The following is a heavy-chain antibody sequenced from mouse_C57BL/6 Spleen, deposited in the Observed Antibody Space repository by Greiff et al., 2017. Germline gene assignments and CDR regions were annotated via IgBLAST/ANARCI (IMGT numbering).Heavy chain of an antibody. CDR2: IYPRSGNT. Sequence: VQLLQSGAELARPGASVKLSCKASGYTFTSYGISWVTQRPGQGLEWIGEIYPRSGNTYYNEKFKGKATLTADKSSSTAYMELRSLTSEDSAVDFSARSTTVVARKGDDFDYWGQGTTLTVSS. CDR3: ARSTTVVARKGDDFDY. J-gene: IGHJ2*01. CDR1: GYTFTSYG. D-gene: IGHD1-1*01. V-gene: IGHV1-81*01.